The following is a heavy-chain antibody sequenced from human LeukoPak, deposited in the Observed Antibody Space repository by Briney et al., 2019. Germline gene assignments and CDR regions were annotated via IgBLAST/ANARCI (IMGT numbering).Heavy chain of an antibody. CDR3: ARHSDCGGDCPFDY. Sequence: PGESLKISCKASGYNLVSYWIAWVRQMPGRGLEWMGVIYPGDSESRYSSSFQGQVTISVDKSINSAYLQWSSLKASDTAMYYCARHSDCGGDCPFDYWGQGTLVTVSS. CDR1: GYNLVSYW. CDR2: IYPGDSES. V-gene: IGHV5-51*01. J-gene: IGHJ4*02. D-gene: IGHD2-21*02.